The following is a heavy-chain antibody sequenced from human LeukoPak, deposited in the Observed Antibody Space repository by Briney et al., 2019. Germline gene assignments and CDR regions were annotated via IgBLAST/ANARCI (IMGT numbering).Heavy chain of an antibody. CDR2: IRSSSSTI. CDR1: GGSISRSS. CDR3: ARGDDFDDYGNWFDP. D-gene: IGHD4-17*01. V-gene: IGHV3-48*02. Sequence: ETLSLTCTVSGGSISRSSYYWGWIRQPPGKGLEWVAYIRSSSSTIYYADSVEGRFTISRDNAKNSLYLQMNSLRDEDTAVYYCARGDDFDDYGNWFDPWGQGTLVTVSS. J-gene: IGHJ5*02.